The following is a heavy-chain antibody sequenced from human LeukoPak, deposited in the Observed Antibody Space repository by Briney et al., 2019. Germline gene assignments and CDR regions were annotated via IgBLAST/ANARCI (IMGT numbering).Heavy chain of an antibody. CDR2: IYSGGST. V-gene: IGHV3-53*01. Sequence: GGSLRLSCAASGFTVSSNYMSWVRQAPGKGLEWVSVIYSGGSTYYADSVKGRFTISIDNSKNTLYLQMNSLRAEDTAVYYCAREWFGELHNGGWFAPWGQGTLVTVSS. CDR3: AREWFGELHNGGWFAP. CDR1: GFTVSSNY. J-gene: IGHJ5*02. D-gene: IGHD3-10*01.